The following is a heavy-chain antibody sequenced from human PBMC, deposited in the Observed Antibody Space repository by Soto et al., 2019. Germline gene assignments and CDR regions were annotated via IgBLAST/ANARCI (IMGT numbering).Heavy chain of an antibody. V-gene: IGHV3-53*01. J-gene: IGHJ2*01. CDR2: IFRDGKT. CDR3: ATSLFWPGYFDL. D-gene: IGHD2-21*01. Sequence: EVQLVESGGDLIQAGGSLRLSCAASDFTVSSNYMTWVRQAPGKGLECVSAIFRDGKTYYADSVKGRFTISRDNPKNTVCLQMDSLRAEDTAVYYCATSLFWPGYFDLWGRGTLVTVSS. CDR1: DFTVSSNY.